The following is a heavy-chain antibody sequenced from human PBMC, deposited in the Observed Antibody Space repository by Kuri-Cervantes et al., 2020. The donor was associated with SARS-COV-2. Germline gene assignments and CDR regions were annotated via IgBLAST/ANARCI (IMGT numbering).Heavy chain of an antibody. CDR3: ARVDGSWYFFY. V-gene: IGHV4-38-2*02. CDR1: GYSITNGYY. J-gene: IGHJ4*02. CDR2: IYHSGST. Sequence: GSLRLSCPVAGYSITNGYYGCWIRQPPGKGLEWIGSIYHSGSTYYNPSLKSRVTISVDTSKNQFSLKLSSVTAAETAVYYCARVDGSWYFFYWGQGTLVTVSS. D-gene: IGHD6-13*01.